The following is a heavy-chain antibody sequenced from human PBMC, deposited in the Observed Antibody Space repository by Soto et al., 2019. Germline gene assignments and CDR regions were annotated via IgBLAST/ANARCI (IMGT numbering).Heavy chain of an antibody. CDR3: VRDYQYSGSYPRYFDY. V-gene: IGHV1-69*13. CDR1: GGTFSSYA. Sequence: SVKVSCKASGGTFSSYAISWVRQAPGQGLEWMGGIIPIFGTANYAQKFQGRVTMTADESTSTAYMELSSLRSEDTAVYYCVRDYQYSGSYPRYFDYWGQGTLVTVSS. CDR2: IIPIFGTA. J-gene: IGHJ4*02. D-gene: IGHD1-26*01.